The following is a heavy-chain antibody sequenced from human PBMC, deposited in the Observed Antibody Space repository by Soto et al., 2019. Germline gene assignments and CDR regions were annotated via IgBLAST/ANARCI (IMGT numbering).Heavy chain of an antibody. D-gene: IGHD2-21*02. CDR2: IYHTGST. CDR3: ATLPPRIVVVTTEMPT. CDR1: CTSSSSTFW. V-gene: IGHV4-4*02. J-gene: IGHJ4*02. Sequence: PSDTLYLTYGVFCTSSSSTFWWTLVRQTPGKGLEWIGEIYHTGSTKYNPSLRSRVTMSVDKSNNHFSLDLRSVTGADMAVYYCATLPPRIVVVTTEMPTRGQG.